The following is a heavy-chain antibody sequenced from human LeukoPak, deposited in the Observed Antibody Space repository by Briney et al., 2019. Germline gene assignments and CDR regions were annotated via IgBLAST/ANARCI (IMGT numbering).Heavy chain of an antibody. Sequence: GGSLRLSCAASGFTFSSYSMSWVRQAPGKGLEWVSSISSSSSYIYYADSVKGRFTISRDNAKNSLYLQMNSLRAEDTAVYYCARDRAGSSSWQDAFDIWGQGTMITVSS. V-gene: IGHV3-21*01. J-gene: IGHJ3*02. D-gene: IGHD6-13*01. CDR2: ISSSSSYI. CDR1: GFTFSSYS. CDR3: ARDRAGSSSWQDAFDI.